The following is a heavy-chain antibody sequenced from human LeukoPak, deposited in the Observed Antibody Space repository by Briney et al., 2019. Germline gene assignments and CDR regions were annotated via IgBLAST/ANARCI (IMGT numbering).Heavy chain of an antibody. CDR3: ARVRITMVRGSNSFYYMDV. V-gene: IGHV3-53*01. Sequence: PGGSLRLSCAPSGFTVRSNYMTWVRQAPGEGLEWVSILHTDGSSFYADSVKGRFTISRDISKNTVSLHMTSLRAEDTAAYYCARVRITMVRGSNSFYYMDVWGKGTTVTISS. CDR1: GFTVRSNY. D-gene: IGHD3-10*01. CDR2: LHTDGSS. J-gene: IGHJ6*03.